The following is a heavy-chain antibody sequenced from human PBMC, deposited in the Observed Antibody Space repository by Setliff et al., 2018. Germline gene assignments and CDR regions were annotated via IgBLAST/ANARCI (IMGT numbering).Heavy chain of an antibody. CDR1: GFTFSSYW. V-gene: IGHV3-7*04. CDR2: IKQDGSEK. D-gene: IGHD2-2*01. J-gene: IGHJ4*02. Sequence: GSLRLSCAASGFTFSSYWMSWVRQAPGKGLEWVANIKQDGSEKYYVDSVKGRFTISRDNAKNSLFLQMNSLRSEDTAVYFCARVTSSAFDHWGQGTLVTVSS. CDR3: ARVTSSAFDH.